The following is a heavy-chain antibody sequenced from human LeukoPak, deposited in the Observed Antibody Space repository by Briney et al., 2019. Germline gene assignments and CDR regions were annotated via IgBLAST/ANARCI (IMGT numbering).Heavy chain of an antibody. J-gene: IGHJ4*02. CDR3: ARVVDSRGTYYYDTSGYYLDY. Sequence: KPSETLSLTCSVSGGSITNYYWTWIRQPPGQGLEWIGFVYYTGSANYSPSLKIRVTMSVDTSRNQFSLNLRSVTAADTAVYYCARVVDSRGTYYYDTSGYYLDYWGQGTLVTVSP. CDR1: GGSITNYY. CDR2: VYYTGSA. D-gene: IGHD3-22*01. V-gene: IGHV4-59*01.